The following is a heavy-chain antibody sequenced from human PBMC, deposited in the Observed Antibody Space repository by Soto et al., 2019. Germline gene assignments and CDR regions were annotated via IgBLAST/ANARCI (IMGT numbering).Heavy chain of an antibody. CDR3: ARDRAPIGWYFAFDI. D-gene: IGHD6-19*01. J-gene: IGHJ3*02. CDR1: GFPFSSYA. V-gene: IGHV3-30-3*01. Sequence: GGSLRLSCAASGFPFSSYAMHWVRQAPGKGLEWVAVISYDGSNKYYADSVKGRFTISRDNSKNTLYLQMNSLRAEDTAVYYCARDRAPIGWYFAFDIWGQGTMVTVSS. CDR2: ISYDGSNK.